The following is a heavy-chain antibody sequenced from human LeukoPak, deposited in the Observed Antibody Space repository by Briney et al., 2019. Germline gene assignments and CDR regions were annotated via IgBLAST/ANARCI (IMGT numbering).Heavy chain of an antibody. CDR3: ARVRITMIVGGSLDY. J-gene: IGHJ4*02. V-gene: IGHV3-30*04. Sequence: GRSLRLSCAAPGFTFSSYAMHWVRQAPGKGLEWVAVISYDGSNKYYADSVKGRFTISRDNSKNTLYLQMNSLRAEDTAVYYYARVRITMIVGGSLDYWGQGTLVTVSS. D-gene: IGHD3-22*01. CDR2: ISYDGSNK. CDR1: GFTFSSYA.